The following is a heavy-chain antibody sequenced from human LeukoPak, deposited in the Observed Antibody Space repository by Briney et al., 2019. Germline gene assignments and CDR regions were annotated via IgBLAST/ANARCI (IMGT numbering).Heavy chain of an antibody. CDR1: GFTFRDYY. CDR3: AKDLFGSLGEREGDWFDP. Sequence: GGSLRLSCAASGFTFRDYYMSWTREAPEKGLEWVSYISSSGSTIYYADSVKGRFTISRDNAKNSLYLQMNSLRAEETAVYYSAKDLFGSLGEREGDWFDPWGQGTLVTVSS. V-gene: IGHV3-11*01. CDR2: ISSSGSTI. D-gene: IGHD1-1*01. J-gene: IGHJ5*02.